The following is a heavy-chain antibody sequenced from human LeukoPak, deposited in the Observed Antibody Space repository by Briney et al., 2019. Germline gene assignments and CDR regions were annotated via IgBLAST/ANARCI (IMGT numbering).Heavy chain of an antibody. CDR2: INHSGST. CDR1: GFTFSSYS. J-gene: IGHJ6*03. V-gene: IGHV4-34*08. D-gene: IGHD3-10*01. CDR3: AGSTMVRGVMIYYYYYMDV. Sequence: GSLRLSCAASGFTFSSYSMNWVRQPPGKGLEWIGEINHSGSTNYNPSLKSRVTISVDTSKNQFSLKLSSVTAADTAVYYCAGSTMVRGVMIYYYYYMDVWGKGTTVTISS.